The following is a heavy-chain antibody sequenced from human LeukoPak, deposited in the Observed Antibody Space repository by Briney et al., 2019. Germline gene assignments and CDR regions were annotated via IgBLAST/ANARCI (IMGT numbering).Heavy chain of an antibody. CDR2: ITSDSSNI. D-gene: IGHD6-19*01. J-gene: IGHJ4*02. CDR1: EFVFSNHA. Sequence: GGSLRLSCVASEFVFSNHAMIWVRQAPGKGLEWISSITSDSSNIFYANSVRGRFTISRDNANNALHLQMNSLRAEDTAVYYCARIGRYSSGRYYFDYWGQGTLVTVSS. CDR3: ARIGRYSSGRYYFDY. V-gene: IGHV3-21*01.